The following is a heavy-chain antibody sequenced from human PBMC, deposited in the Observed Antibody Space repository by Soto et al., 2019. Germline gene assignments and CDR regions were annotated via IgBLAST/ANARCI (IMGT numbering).Heavy chain of an antibody. V-gene: IGHV3-9*01. CDR3: ANALPPGSYYKPLHS. J-gene: IGHJ4*02. D-gene: IGHD3-10*01. CDR2: ISWNGDTV. CDR1: GFTFHDYA. Sequence: EVQLVESGGDLVQPGRSLRLSCAASGFTFHDYAIHWVRQAPGKGLEWVSGISWNGDTVGYADSVKGRFTISRDNAKYSVYLQMNSLRPEDTALYSCANALPPGSYYKPLHSWGQGTLVTVSS.